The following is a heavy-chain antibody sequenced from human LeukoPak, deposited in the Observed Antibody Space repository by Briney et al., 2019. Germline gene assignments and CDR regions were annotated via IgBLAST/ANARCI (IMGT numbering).Heavy chain of an antibody. CDR3: AREEDTTVSPPWGY. D-gene: IGHD4-17*01. Sequence: PGKSLRLSCAASGFTFRNHALHWVRQAPGRGLEWVALITSDGSDQYYAGSVKGRFIISRDNSENTVSLQMNSLRPEDTAMYFCAREEDTTVSPPWGYWGQGALVTVSS. CDR2: ITSDGSDQ. V-gene: IGHV3-30-3*01. J-gene: IGHJ4*02. CDR1: GFTFRNHA.